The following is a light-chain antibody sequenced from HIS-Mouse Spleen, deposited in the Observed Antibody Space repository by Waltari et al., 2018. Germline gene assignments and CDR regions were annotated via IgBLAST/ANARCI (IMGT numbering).Light chain of an antibody. V-gene: IGKV4-1*01. CDR1: QSVLYRSNNKNY. Sequence: DIVMTQSPDSLAVSLGERATIHCKSRQSVLYRSNNKNYLAWYKQKPGQPPKLLIYWASTRESGVPDRFSGSGSGTDFTLTISSLQAEDVAVYYCQQYYSTPWTFGQGTKVEIK. J-gene: IGKJ1*01. CDR3: QQYYSTPWT. CDR2: WAS.